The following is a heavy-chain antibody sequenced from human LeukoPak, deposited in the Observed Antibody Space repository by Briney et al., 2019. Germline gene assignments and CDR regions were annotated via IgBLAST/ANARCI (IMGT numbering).Heavy chain of an antibody. CDR2: IYYSGST. Sequence: PSETLSLTCTVSGGSISSYYWSWIRQPPGKGLEWIGYIYYSGSTNYNPSLKSRVTISVDTSKNQFSLKLSSVTAADTAVYYCAKSDGVVPPFFDRWFDLWGQGTLVTVSS. CDR3: AKSDGVVPPFFDRWFDL. V-gene: IGHV4-59*01. D-gene: IGHD2-15*01. J-gene: IGHJ5*02. CDR1: GGSISSYY.